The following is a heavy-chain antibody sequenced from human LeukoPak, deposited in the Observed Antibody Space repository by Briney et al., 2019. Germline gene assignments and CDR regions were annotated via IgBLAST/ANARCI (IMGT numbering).Heavy chain of an antibody. Sequence: GGSLRLSCAASGFTFSNYAMSWVRQAPGKGLEWVSAISGSAVTTYYGDSVKGRFTISRDNSKNTLYLQMNSLRAEDTAVYYCAKAFRGLREYYYYMDVWGKGTTVTISS. CDR1: GFTFSNYA. J-gene: IGHJ6*03. V-gene: IGHV3-23*01. CDR3: AKAFRGLREYYYYMDV. CDR2: ISGSAVTT. D-gene: IGHD3-16*01.